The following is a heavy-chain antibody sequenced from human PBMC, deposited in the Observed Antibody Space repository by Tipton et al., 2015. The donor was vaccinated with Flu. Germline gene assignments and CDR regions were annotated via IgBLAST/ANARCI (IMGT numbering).Heavy chain of an antibody. J-gene: IGHJ4*02. CDR1: GGSISTYY. Sequence: LRLSCTVSGGSISTYYWSWIRQPPGKGLEWIGYVYYTGNTNYNPSLKRRVTISLDTSKNQFSLKMRSVTAADTAVYYCARDKGNPSGFDYWGQGTLVTVSS. CDR3: ARDKGNPSGFDY. CDR2: VYYTGNT. D-gene: IGHD3-3*01. V-gene: IGHV4-59*01.